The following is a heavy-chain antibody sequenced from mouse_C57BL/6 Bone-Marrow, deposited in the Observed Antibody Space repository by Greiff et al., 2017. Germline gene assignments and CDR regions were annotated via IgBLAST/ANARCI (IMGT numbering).Heavy chain of an antibody. CDR3: ARPTTGWYFDV. D-gene: IGHD2-12*01. CDR2: IDPSDSET. V-gene: IGHV1-52*01. J-gene: IGHJ1*03. CDR1: GYTFTSYW. Sequence: QVQLQQPGAELVRPGSSVKLSCKASGYTFTSYWMHWVKQRPIQGLEWIGNIDPSDSETHYNQKFKDKATFTVDKSSSTAYKQLSSLTSEDSAVYYCARPTTGWYFDVWGTGTTVTVSS.